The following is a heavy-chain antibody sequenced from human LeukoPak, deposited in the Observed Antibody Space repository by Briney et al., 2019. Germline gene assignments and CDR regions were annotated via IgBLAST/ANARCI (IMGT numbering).Heavy chain of an antibody. CDR2: INHSGST. CDR3: ARSTYAEPEALMYEYSSLSPHLDY. V-gene: IGHV4-34*01. CDR1: GGSFSGYY. Sequence: SETLSLTCAVYGGSFSGYYWSWIRQPPGKGLEWIGEINHSGSTNYNPSLKSRVTISVDTSKNQFSLKLSSVTAADTAVYYCARSTYAEPEALMYEYSSLSPHLDYWGQGTLVTVSS. D-gene: IGHD6-6*01. J-gene: IGHJ4*02.